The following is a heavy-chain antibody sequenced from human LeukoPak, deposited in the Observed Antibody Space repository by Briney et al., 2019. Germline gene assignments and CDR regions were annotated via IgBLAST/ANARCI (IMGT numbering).Heavy chain of an antibody. CDR1: GFTFSNYA. J-gene: IGHJ4*02. V-gene: IGHV3-23*01. Sequence: GGSLRLSCAASGFTFSNYAMSWVRQAPGKGLEWVPAFSDSSGSTHYADSVKGRFTISRDNSKNTLYLQMNSLRAEDTAVYYCAKARDRSGPYGDYWGQGALVTVSS. CDR3: AKARDRSGPYGDY. CDR2: FSDSSGST. D-gene: IGHD3-22*01.